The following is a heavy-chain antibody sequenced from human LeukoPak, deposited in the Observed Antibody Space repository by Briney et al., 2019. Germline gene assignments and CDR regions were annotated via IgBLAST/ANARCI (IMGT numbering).Heavy chain of an antibody. D-gene: IGHD4-23*01. J-gene: IGHJ4*02. V-gene: IGHV3-23*01. Sequence: GGSLRLSCAASGFTFSSYAMSWVRQAPGKGLEWVSAISGSGGSTYYADSVKGRFTISRDNSKNTLYLQMNSLRAEDTAVYYCARVSGGNLNYFDYWGQGTLVTVSS. CDR1: GFTFSSYA. CDR2: ISGSGGST. CDR3: ARVSGGNLNYFDY.